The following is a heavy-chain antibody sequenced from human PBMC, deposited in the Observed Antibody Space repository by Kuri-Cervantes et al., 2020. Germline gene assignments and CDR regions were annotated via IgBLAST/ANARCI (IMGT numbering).Heavy chain of an antibody. Sequence: GESLKISCAASGFTFRSYWMHWVRQAPGKGLVWVSRIKSDGSSRDYADSVKGRFTISRDNAKNTLYLQMNSLRAEDTAVYYCARDHSPVVTAIDYWGQGTLVTVSS. J-gene: IGHJ4*02. D-gene: IGHD4-23*01. CDR1: GFTFRSYW. V-gene: IGHV3-74*01. CDR3: ARDHSPVVTAIDY. CDR2: IKSDGSSR.